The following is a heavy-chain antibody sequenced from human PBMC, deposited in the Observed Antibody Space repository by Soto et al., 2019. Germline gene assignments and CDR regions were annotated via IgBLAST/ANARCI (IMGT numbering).Heavy chain of an antibody. CDR3: ARLFSVGKMAV. V-gene: IGHV4-39*01. CDR2: IYYSGST. J-gene: IGHJ6*02. D-gene: IGHD1-26*01. Sequence: SETLSLTCTVSGGSISSSSYYWGWIRQPPGKGLEWIGSIYYSGSTYYNPSLKSRVTISVDTSKNQFSLKLSSVTAADTAVYYCARLFSVGKMAVWGQGTTVTVSS. CDR1: GGSISSSSYY.